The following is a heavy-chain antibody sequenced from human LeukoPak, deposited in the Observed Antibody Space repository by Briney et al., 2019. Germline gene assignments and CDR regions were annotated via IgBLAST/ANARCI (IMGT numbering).Heavy chain of an antibody. Sequence: KSSETLSLTCTVSGGSISSSSYYWGWIRQPPGKGLEWIGSIYYSGSTYYNPSLKSRVTISVDTSKNQFSLKLSSVTAADTAVYYCARIADSSSWYYYYYYMDVWGKGTTVTVSS. CDR1: GGSISSSSYY. V-gene: IGHV4-39*07. CDR3: ARIADSSSWYYYYYYMDV. J-gene: IGHJ6*03. CDR2: IYYSGST. D-gene: IGHD6-13*01.